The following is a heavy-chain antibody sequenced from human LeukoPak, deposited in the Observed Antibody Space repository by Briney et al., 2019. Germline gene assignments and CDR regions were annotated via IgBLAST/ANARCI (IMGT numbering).Heavy chain of an antibody. CDR1: GFTFSSYG. D-gene: IGHD6-13*01. CDR2: IRYDGSNK. CDR3: AKGYSSSWYEFYYYYHMDV. V-gene: IGHV3-30*02. Sequence: PGGSLRLSCAASGFTFSSYGMHWVRQAPGKGLEWVAFIRYDGSNKYYADSVKGRFTISRDNSKNTLYLQMNSLRAEDTAVYYCAKGYSSSWYEFYYYYHMDVWGKGTTVTISS. J-gene: IGHJ6*03.